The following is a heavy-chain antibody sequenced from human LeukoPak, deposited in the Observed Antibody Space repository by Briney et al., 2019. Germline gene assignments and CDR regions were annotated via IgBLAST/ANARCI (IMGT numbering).Heavy chain of an antibody. D-gene: IGHD2-15*01. CDR3: ARNKCGGGSCYAYHDY. CDR2: IYPGDSDT. Sequence: GESLKISCKGSGYSFTSYWIAWVRQMPGKGLEWMGIIYPGDSDTRYSPSFQGQVTISADKSISTAYLQWSSLKASDTAMYYCARNKCGGGSCYAYHDYWGQGTLVTVSS. V-gene: IGHV5-51*01. CDR1: GYSFTSYW. J-gene: IGHJ4*02.